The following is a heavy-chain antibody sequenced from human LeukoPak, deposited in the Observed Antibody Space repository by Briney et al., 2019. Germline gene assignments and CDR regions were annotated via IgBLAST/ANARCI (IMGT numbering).Heavy chain of an antibody. D-gene: IGHD2-15*01. CDR1: GGSISSSSYY. CDR2: IYYSGST. V-gene: IGHV4-39*07. CDR3: AREWSEYCSGGSCSFPQFDY. Sequence: SETLSLTCTVSGGSISSSSYYWGWIRQPPGKGLEWIGSIYYSGSTYYNPSLKSRVTISVDTSKNQFSLKLSSVTAADTAVYYCAREWSEYCSGGSCSFPQFDYWGQGTLVTVSS. J-gene: IGHJ4*02.